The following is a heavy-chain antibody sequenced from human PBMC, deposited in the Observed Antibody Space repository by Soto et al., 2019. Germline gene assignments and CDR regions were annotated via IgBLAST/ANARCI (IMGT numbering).Heavy chain of an antibody. CDR3: ARVAQLYYYDSSGYSHFDY. D-gene: IGHD3-22*01. Sequence: QVQLVESGGGLVKPGGSLRLSCAASGFTFSDYYMSWIRQAPGKGLEWVSYISSSSSYTNYADSVKGRFTISRDNAKNSLYLQMNSLRAEDTAVYYCARVAQLYYYDSSGYSHFDYWGQGTLVTVSS. V-gene: IGHV3-11*06. CDR2: ISSSSSYT. J-gene: IGHJ4*02. CDR1: GFTFSDYY.